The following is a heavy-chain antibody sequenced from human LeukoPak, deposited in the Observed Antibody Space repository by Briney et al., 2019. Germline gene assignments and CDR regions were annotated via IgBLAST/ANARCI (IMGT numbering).Heavy chain of an antibody. V-gene: IGHV3-21*06. Sequence: GGSLRLSCAASGFTFNTYSMNWARQAPGEGLEWVSSIDSSGGYMFYADSVKGRVIISRDNAKDSLYLQMNSLRVEDTAVYYCLRGDRRDYWGQGTLVSVSS. CDR1: GFTFNTYS. J-gene: IGHJ4*02. CDR3: LRGDRRDY. CDR2: IDSSGGYM.